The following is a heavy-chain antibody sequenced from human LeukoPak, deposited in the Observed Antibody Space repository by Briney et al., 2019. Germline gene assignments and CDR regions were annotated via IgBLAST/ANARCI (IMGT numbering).Heavy chain of an antibody. J-gene: IGHJ3*01. CDR2: TYYRSQWHN. Sequence: SQTLSLTCAICGDSVSNNNYAWNWIRRSPSRGLEWLGRTYYRSQWHNDYARSVMSRISVDPDTSKNQFSLHLDSVTPDDTAVYYCAGGYAFDVWGQGTMVTVSS. CDR1: GDSVSNNNYA. V-gene: IGHV6-1*01. CDR3: AGGYAFDV.